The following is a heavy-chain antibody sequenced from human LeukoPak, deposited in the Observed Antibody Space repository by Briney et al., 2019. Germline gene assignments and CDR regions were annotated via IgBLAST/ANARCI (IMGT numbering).Heavy chain of an antibody. CDR3: TRVGYCSGGSCYPGAY. CDR1: GYTFTSYG. CDR2: ISAYNGNT. D-gene: IGHD2-15*01. Sequence: ASVKVSCKASGYTFTSYGISWVRQAPGQGLEWMGWISAYNGNTNYAQKLQGRVTMTTDTTTSTAYVELRSLRSDDTAVYYCTRVGYCSGGSCYPGAYWGQGTLVTVSS. V-gene: IGHV1-18*04. J-gene: IGHJ4*02.